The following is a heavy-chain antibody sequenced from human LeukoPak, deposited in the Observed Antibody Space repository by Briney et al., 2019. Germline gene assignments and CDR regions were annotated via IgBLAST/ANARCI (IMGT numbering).Heavy chain of an antibody. V-gene: IGHV3-53*01. CDR2: IYSGGST. J-gene: IGHJ4*02. CDR3: ARDTRTEKKTAFDY. CDR1: GFTVSSNY. Sequence: GGSLRLSCAASGFTVSSNYMSWVRQAPGKGLEWVSVIYSGGSTYYADSVKGRFTISRDNSKNTLYLQMNSLRAEDTAVYYCARDTRTEKKTAFDYWGQGTLVTVSS.